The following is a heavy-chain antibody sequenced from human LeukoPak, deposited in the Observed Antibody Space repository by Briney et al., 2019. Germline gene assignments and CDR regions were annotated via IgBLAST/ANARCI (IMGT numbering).Heavy chain of an antibody. D-gene: IGHD6-19*01. CDR3: ARATVAGTELFDY. CDR1: GGTFSSYA. CDR2: IIPIFGTA. V-gene: IGHV1-69*05. Sequence: SVKISCKASGGTFSSYAISWVRQAPGQGLEWMGRIIPIFGTANYAQKFQGRVTITTDESTSTAYMELSSLRSEDTAVYYCARATVAGTELFDYWGQGTLVTVSS. J-gene: IGHJ4*02.